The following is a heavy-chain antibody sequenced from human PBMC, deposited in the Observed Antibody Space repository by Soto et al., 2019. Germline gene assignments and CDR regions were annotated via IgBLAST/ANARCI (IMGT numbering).Heavy chain of an antibody. CDR1: GGSISGDYY. J-gene: IGHJ4*02. CDR3: ARGRRYYDSSGYSYDFQFDY. CDR2: IYYSGST. Sequence: SETLSLTCTVSGGSISGDYYWSWIRQPPGKGLEWIGYIYYSGSTYYNPSLKSRVTISVDTSKNQFSLKLNSVTAADTAVYYCARGRRYYDSSGYSYDFQFDYWGQGTLVTVSS. V-gene: IGHV4-30-4*01. D-gene: IGHD3-22*01.